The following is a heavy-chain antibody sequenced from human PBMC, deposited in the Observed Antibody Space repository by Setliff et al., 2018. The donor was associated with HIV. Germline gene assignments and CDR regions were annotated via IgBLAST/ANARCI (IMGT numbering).Heavy chain of an antibody. CDR3: AKTTVKAAADGPGDC. D-gene: IGHD6-25*01. V-gene: IGHV4-38-2*02. Sequence: SETLSLTCTVSGYSISSGYYWGWIRQPPGKGLEWIGSIYHSGSTYYNPSLKSRVTISADTSKKQFSLKLRSVTAADTAVYYCAKTTVKAAADGPGDCWGQGTQVTVSS. J-gene: IGHJ4*02. CDR1: GYSISSGYY. CDR2: IYHSGST.